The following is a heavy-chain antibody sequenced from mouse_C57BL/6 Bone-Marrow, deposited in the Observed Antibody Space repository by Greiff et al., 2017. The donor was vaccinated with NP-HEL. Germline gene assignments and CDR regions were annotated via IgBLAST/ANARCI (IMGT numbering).Heavy chain of an antibody. Sequence: EVQGVESGAELVRPGSSVKMSCKTSGYTFTSYGINWVKQRPGQGLEWIGYIYIGNGYTEYNEKFKGKATLTSDTSSSTAYMQLSSLTSEDSAIYFCASLLRWYAMDYWGQGTSVTVSS. J-gene: IGHJ4*01. V-gene: IGHV1-58*01. D-gene: IGHD1-1*01. CDR1: GYTFTSYG. CDR2: IYIGNGYT. CDR3: ASLLRWYAMDY.